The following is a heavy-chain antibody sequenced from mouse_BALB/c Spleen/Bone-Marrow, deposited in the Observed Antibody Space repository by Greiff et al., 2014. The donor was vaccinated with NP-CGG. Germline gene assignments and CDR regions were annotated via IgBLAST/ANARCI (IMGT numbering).Heavy chain of an antibody. CDR2: IYPGDGDT. J-gene: IGHJ2*01. CDR1: GYAFSSSW. V-gene: IGHV1-82*01. Sequence: VMLVESGPELVKPGASVKISCKASGYAFSSSWMNWVKQRPGQGLEWIGRIYPGDGDTNYNGKFKGKATLTADKSSSTAYMQLSSLTSVDSAVYSCARMGRLRRGDYWGQGTTLTVSS. D-gene: IGHD2-4*01. CDR3: ARMGRLRRGDY.